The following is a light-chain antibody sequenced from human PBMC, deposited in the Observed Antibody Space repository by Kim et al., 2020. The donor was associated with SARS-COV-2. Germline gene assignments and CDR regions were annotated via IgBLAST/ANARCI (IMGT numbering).Light chain of an antibody. Sequence: CAAVGERVTMTCRASQSISSWLAWYQQKPGKAPKLLIYDASSLESGVPSRFSGSGSGTEFTLTISSLQPDDFATYYCQQYNSYSYTFGQGTKLEI. CDR1: QSISSW. V-gene: IGKV1-5*01. CDR2: DAS. J-gene: IGKJ2*01. CDR3: QQYNSYSYT.